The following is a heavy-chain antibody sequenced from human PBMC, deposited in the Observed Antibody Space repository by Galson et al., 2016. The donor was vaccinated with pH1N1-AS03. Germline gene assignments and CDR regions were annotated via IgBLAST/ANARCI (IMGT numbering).Heavy chain of an antibody. D-gene: IGHD5-18*01. CDR2: VIGVFGTS. CDR3: ARESGYNYGYLDY. V-gene: IGHV1-69*15. Sequence: WVRQAPGQGLEWMGRVIGVFGTSKHAQKFQGRVTITADESTSTAYMELTSLRSDDTAVYYCARESGYNYGYLDYWGQGTLVTVSS. J-gene: IGHJ4*02.